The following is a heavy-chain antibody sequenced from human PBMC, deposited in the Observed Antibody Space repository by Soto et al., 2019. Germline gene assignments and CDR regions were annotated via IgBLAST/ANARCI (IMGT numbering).Heavy chain of an antibody. D-gene: IGHD4-17*01. V-gene: IGHV3-23*01. Sequence: EVQLLESGGSLVQPGGSLRLSCAASGFSFREFAMSWVRQAPGKGLEWVSGISGSGSNTYYADSVKGRFTISRDNSKITLDLQKNSLGPADTAVYNCAKEAGVDFGDYCDYWGQGTLVSVSS. CDR2: ISGSGSNT. J-gene: IGHJ4*02. CDR1: GFSFREFA. CDR3: AKEAGVDFGDYCDY.